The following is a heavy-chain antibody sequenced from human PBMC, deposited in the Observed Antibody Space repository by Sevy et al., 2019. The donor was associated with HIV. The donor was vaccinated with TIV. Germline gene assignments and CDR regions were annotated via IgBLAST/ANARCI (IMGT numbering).Heavy chain of an antibody. CDR1: GGAITSGDYY. J-gene: IGHJ4*02. Sequence: SETLSLTYTVSGGAITSGDYYWNWIRQPPGKGLEWIGYIYHSASIFYNLSLQSRAIISQDTSKNQFSLKLSSVTAADTAVYFCARERGYTYLFMDIWGQGTPVTVSS. V-gene: IGHV4-30-4*01. D-gene: IGHD5-18*01. CDR3: ARERGYTYLFMDI. CDR2: IYHSASI.